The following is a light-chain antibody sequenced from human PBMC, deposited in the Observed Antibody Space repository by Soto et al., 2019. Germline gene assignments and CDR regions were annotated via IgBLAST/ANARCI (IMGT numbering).Light chain of an antibody. V-gene: IGKV1-9*01. CDR3: QQVNSYPLT. CDR1: QGISSY. Sequence: DIQLTQSPSFLSASVGDRVTITCRASQGISSYLALYQQKPGKAPKLLIYAASTLQSGVPSRFSGSGSGTEFTLTISSLQPEEFATYYCQQVNSYPLTFGGGTKVEIK. J-gene: IGKJ4*01. CDR2: AAS.